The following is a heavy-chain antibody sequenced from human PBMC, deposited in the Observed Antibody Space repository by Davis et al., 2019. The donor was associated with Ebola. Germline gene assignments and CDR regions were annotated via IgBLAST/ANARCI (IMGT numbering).Heavy chain of an antibody. CDR2: INHSGST. J-gene: IGHJ5*02. V-gene: IGHV4-34*01. Sequence: SETLSLTCAVYGGSFSGYYWSWIRQPPGKGLEWLGEINHSGSTNYNPSLKSRVTISVDTSKNQFSLKLSSVTAADTAVYYCARKYYDSSGYYYGTRFDPWGQGTLVTVSS. CDR1: GGSFSGYY. D-gene: IGHD3-22*01. CDR3: ARKYYDSSGYYYGTRFDP.